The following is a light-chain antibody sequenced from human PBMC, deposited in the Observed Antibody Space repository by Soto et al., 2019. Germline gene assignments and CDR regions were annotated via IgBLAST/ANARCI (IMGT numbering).Light chain of an antibody. Sequence: DIQMTQSPSTLSASVGDRVTLTCRASQSISSWLAWYQQKPGKAPKLLIYKASSLESGVPSRFSGSGSGTEFTLTIRSLQPDDFATYYCQQYNSYWTFGQGTKVDIK. CDR2: KAS. V-gene: IGKV1-5*03. CDR1: QSISSW. CDR3: QQYNSYWT. J-gene: IGKJ1*01.